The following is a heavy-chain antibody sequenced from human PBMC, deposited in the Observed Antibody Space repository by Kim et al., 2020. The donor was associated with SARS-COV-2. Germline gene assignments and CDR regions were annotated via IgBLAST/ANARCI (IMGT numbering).Heavy chain of an antibody. CDR2: INGGNGNT. Sequence: ASVKVSCKASGYTFTTYGVHWVRQAPGQRLEWMGWINGGNGNTKYSKKFQGSVTITRDTSASTAYMEMSSLRSEDTAVYYCARDYFYGSPIDFWGQGTLVTVSS. CDR1: GYTFTTYG. V-gene: IGHV1-3*01. J-gene: IGHJ4*02. D-gene: IGHD3-10*01. CDR3: ARDYFYGSPIDF.